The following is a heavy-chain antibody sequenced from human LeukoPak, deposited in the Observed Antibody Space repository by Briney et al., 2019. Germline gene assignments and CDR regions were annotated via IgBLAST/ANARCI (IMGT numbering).Heavy chain of an antibody. J-gene: IGHJ5*02. D-gene: IGHD2-2*01. CDR3: ARVEHCSSTSCTDFDP. Sequence: ASVKASCKASGYTFTSYDINWVRQATGQGFEWMGWMNPNSGNTGYAQKFQGRVTMTTDTSTSTAYMELRSLRSDDMAVYYCARVEHCSSTSCTDFDPWGQGTLVTVSS. CDR1: GYTFTSYD. CDR2: MNPNSGNT. V-gene: IGHV1-8*02.